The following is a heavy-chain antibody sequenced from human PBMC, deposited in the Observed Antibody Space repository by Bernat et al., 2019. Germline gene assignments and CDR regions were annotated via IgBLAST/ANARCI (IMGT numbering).Heavy chain of an antibody. CDR1: GFTFSSYA. Sequence: EVQLLESGGGLVQPGGSLRLSCAASGFTFSSYAMSWVRQAPGKGLEWVSAISGSGGSTYSAASVKGRFTISRDNSKNTLYLQMNSLRAEDTAVYYCAKDLTGGYGPLIPSQVSPLDYWGQGTLVTVSS. V-gene: IGHV3-23*01. D-gene: IGHD5-12*01. CDR2: ISGSGGST. CDR3: AKDLTGGYGPLIPSQVSPLDY. J-gene: IGHJ4*02.